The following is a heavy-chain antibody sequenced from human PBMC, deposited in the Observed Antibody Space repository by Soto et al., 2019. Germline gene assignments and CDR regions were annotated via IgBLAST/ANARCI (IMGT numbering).Heavy chain of an antibody. CDR3: VPRLGLGIVVVTAIPGYGMDV. CDR2: ISSNGGST. V-gene: IGHV3-64D*06. Sequence: EVQLVESGGGLVQPGGSLRLSCSASGFTFSSYAMHWVRQAPGKGLEYVSAISSNGGSTYYADSVKGRFTISRDNSKNTLYLQMSSLRAEDTAVYYCVPRLGLGIVVVTAIPGYGMDVWGQGTTVTVSS. CDR1: GFTFSSYA. D-gene: IGHD2-21*02. J-gene: IGHJ6*02.